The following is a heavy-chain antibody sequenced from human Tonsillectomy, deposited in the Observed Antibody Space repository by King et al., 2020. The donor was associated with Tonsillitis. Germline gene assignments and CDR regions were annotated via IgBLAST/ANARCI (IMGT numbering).Heavy chain of an antibody. J-gene: IGHJ5*02. V-gene: IGHV4-59*01. Sequence: QLQESGPGLVKPSETLSLTCTVSGGSISSYYWSWIRQPPGKGLEWIGYISYSGTTNYNPSLKSRVTISLDTSKNHFSLKLSSVTAADTAVYYCASSDCSDNGCYSSWFDPWGQGTLVTVSS. CDR1: GGSISSYY. D-gene: IGHD2-15*01. CDR3: ASSDCSDNGCYSSWFDP. CDR2: ISYSGTT.